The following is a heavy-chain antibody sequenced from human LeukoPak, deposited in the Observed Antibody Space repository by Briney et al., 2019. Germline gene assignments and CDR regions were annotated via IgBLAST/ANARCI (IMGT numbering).Heavy chain of an antibody. CDR2: INPNSGGK. V-gene: IGHV1-2*02. CDR3: ARRRVYDILTSYAFDI. Sequence: GASVKVSGKSFEYTFTAYLFHGLGQPPGKGLAGLGWINPNSGGKNYAQKFQGRVTMTRDTSISTAYMELSSLRSDDTTVYYCARRRVYDILTSYAFDIWGQGTMVTVSS. J-gene: IGHJ3*02. CDR1: EYTFTAYL. D-gene: IGHD3-9*01.